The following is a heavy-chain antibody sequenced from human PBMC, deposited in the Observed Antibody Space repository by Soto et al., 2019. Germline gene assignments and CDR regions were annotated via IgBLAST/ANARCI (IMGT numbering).Heavy chain of an antibody. CDR1: GGSISSGGYY. CDR3: ARKYTDMATFDY. Sequence: PSETLSLTCTVSGGSISSGGYYWSWIRQHPGKVLEWIVYIYYSGSTYYNPSLKSRVTISLDTSNNQFSLKLSSVTAADTAVSYCARKYTDMATFDYWGQGTLVTVSX. J-gene: IGHJ4*02. D-gene: IGHD5-18*01. CDR2: IYYSGST. V-gene: IGHV4-31*03.